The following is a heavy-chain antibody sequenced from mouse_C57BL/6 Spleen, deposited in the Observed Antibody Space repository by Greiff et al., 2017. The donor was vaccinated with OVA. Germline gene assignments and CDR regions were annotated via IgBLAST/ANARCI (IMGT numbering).Heavy chain of an antibody. Sequence: LVESGAELVRPGASVTLSCKASGYTFTDYEMHWVKQTPVHGLEWIGAIDPETGGTAYNQKFKGKAILTADKSSSTAYMELRSLTSEDSAVYYCTRWDYGHYYAMDYWGQGTSVTVSS. D-gene: IGHD1-1*02. CDR3: TRWDYGHYYAMDY. CDR1: GYTFTDYE. CDR2: IDPETGGT. J-gene: IGHJ4*01. V-gene: IGHV1-15*01.